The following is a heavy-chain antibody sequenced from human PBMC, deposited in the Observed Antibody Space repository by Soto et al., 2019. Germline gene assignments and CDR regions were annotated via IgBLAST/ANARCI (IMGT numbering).Heavy chain of an antibody. CDR1: GGSISSYY. D-gene: IGHD3-10*01. V-gene: IGHV4-59*01. CDR3: ARDRSGYGSGLLNEKIYGMDV. Sequence: SETLSLTCTVSGGSISSYYWSWIRQPPGKGLEWIGYIYYSGSTNYNPSLKGRVTISVDTSKNQFSLKLSSVTAADTAVYYCARDRSGYGSGLLNEKIYGMDVWGQGTTVTVSS. J-gene: IGHJ6*02. CDR2: IYYSGST.